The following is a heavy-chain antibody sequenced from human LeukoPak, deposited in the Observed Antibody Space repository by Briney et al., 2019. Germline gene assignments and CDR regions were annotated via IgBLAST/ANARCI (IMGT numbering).Heavy chain of an antibody. CDR3: ARDLGIVVVDNDY. D-gene: IGHD3-22*01. V-gene: IGHV1-2*02. J-gene: IGHJ4*02. Sequence: ASVKVSCQASGYTFPGYYMHWVRPAPGQGLEWMGWINPNSGGTNYAQKFQGRVTMTTDTSTSTAYMELRSLRSDDTAVYYCARDLGIVVVDNDYWGQGTLVTVSS. CDR1: GYTFPGYY. CDR2: INPNSGGT.